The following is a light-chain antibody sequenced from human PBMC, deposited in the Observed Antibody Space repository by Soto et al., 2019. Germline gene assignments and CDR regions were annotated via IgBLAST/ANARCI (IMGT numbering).Light chain of an antibody. Sequence: IEMTQPPATLSVYPGERATLSCMASQSVSSNLVWYQQKPGQAPRLLIYDTSTRATGVPTRFSGSRAGAEFTLTINSLQSEDVAVYYCQPYNNWPLTFGGGTKVDIK. J-gene: IGKJ4*02. CDR1: QSVSSN. CDR3: QPYNNWPLT. CDR2: DTS. V-gene: IGKV3-15*01.